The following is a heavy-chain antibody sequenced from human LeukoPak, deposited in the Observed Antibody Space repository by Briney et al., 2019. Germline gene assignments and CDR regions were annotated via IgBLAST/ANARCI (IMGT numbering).Heavy chain of an antibody. V-gene: IGHV4-30-4*08. CDR1: GGSISSGDYY. CDR3: ARDFAEGDYGKFDY. J-gene: IGHJ4*02. Sequence: SQTLSLTCTVSGGSISSGDYYWSWIRQPPGKGLEWIGHIFYSGSTYYNPSLRSRLTISVDTSKNQFSLKLSSVTAADTAVYYCARDFAEGDYGKFDYWGQGTLVTVSS. CDR2: IFYSGST. D-gene: IGHD4/OR15-4a*01.